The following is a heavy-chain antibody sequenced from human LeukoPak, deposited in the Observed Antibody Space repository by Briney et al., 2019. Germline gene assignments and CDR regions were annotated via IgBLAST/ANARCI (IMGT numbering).Heavy chain of an antibody. CDR3: ARITIFGVVPTPYGMDV. D-gene: IGHD3-3*01. CDR1: GYTFTSYG. J-gene: IGHJ6*02. V-gene: IGHV1-18*01. CDR2: ISAYNGNT. Sequence: ALVKVSCTASGYTFTSYGISWVRQAPGQGLEWMGWISAYNGNTNYAQKLQGRVTMTTDTSTSTAHMELRSLRSDDTAVYYCARITIFGVVPTPYGMDVWGQGTTVTVSS.